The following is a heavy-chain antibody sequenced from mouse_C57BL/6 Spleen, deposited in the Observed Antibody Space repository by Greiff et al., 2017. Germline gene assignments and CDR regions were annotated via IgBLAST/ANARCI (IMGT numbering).Heavy chain of an antibody. J-gene: IGHJ3*01. Sequence: QVQLQQPGAELVMPGASVKLSCKASGYTFTSYWMHWVKQRPGQGLEWIGEIDPSDSYTNYNQKFKGKSTLTVDKSSSTAYMQLSSLTSEASAVYYCARPTTVRGFAYWGQGTLVTVSA. V-gene: IGHV1-69*01. CDR1: GYTFTSYW. CDR2: IDPSDSYT. D-gene: IGHD1-1*01. CDR3: ARPTTVRGFAY.